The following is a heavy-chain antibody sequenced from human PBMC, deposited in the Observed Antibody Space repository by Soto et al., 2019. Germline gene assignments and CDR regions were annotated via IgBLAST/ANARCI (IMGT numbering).Heavy chain of an antibody. CDR3: ARGDFWSGLDY. J-gene: IGHJ4*02. V-gene: IGHV3-30-3*01. D-gene: IGHD3-3*01. CDR2: ISYDGSNK. CDR1: GFTFSTYP. Sequence: GGSLRLSCAASGFTFSTYPMHWVRQAPGKGLEWVAVISYDGSNKYYADSVKGRFTVSRDNSKNTLFLQMNSLRAEDTAMYYCARGDFWSGLDYWGQGTLVTVSS.